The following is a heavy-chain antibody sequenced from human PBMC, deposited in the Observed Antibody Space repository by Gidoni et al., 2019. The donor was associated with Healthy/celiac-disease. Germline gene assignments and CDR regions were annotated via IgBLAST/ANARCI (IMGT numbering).Heavy chain of an antibody. CDR1: GGSFSGYY. CDR2: INHSGST. V-gene: IGHV4-34*01. CDR3: ARVGDLRYFDWSHYNWFDP. D-gene: IGHD3-9*01. J-gene: IGHJ5*02. Sequence: QVQLQQWGAGLLKPSETLSLTCAVYGGSFSGYYWSWIRQPPGKGLEWIGEINHSGSTNYNPSLKSRVTISVDTSKNQFSLKLSSVTAADTAVYYCARVGDLRYFDWSHYNWFDPWGQGTLVTVSS.